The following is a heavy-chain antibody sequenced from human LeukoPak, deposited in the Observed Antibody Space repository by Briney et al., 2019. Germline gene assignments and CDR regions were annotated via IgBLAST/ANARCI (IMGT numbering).Heavy chain of an antibody. V-gene: IGHV4-59*01. D-gene: IGHD2-15*01. CDR3: ARGACSGGSCCRIAVAYFDY. Sequence: PSETLSLTCTVSGGSISSYYWSWIRQPPGKGLEWIGYIYYSGSTNYNPSLKSRVTISVDTSKNQFSLKLTSVTAADTAVYYCARGACSGGSCCRIAVAYFDYWGQGTLVTVSS. CDR2: IYYSGST. CDR1: GGSISSYY. J-gene: IGHJ4*02.